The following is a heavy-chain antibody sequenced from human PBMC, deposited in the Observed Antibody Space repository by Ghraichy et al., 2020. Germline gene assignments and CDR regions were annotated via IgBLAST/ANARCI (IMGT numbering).Heavy chain of an antibody. V-gene: IGHV3-23*01. CDR2: ISGNGDTT. CDR1: GFTFRNYA. J-gene: IGHJ4*02. Sequence: GGSLRLSCAASGFTFRNYALSWVRQAPGKGLEWLSAISGNGDTTFYADSVKGRFTISRDNSKSTLYLQMNSLSAEDTALYYCAKRYHPPVCDGGNCYSGLGYWGQGTLVTVSS. CDR3: AKRYHPPVCDGGNCYSGLGY. D-gene: IGHD2-15*01.